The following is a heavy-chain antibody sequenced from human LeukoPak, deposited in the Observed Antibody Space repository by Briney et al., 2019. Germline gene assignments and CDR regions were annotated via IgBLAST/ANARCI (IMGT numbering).Heavy chain of an antibody. V-gene: IGHV3-30*02. Sequence: GGSLRLSCAASGFTFSSYGMHWVRQAPGKGLEWVAFIRYDGSNKYYADSVKGRFTISRDNSKNTLYLQMNSLRAEDTAVYYCAKGNVLLWFGESEYFDYWGQGTLVTVSS. D-gene: IGHD3-10*01. J-gene: IGHJ4*02. CDR3: AKGNVLLWFGESEYFDY. CDR1: GFTFSSYG. CDR2: IRYDGSNK.